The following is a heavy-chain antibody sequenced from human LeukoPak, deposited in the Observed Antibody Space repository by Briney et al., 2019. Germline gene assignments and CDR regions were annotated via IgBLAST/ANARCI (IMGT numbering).Heavy chain of an antibody. CDR3: ARRDAFDI. J-gene: IGHJ3*02. V-gene: IGHV4-38-2*02. CDR1: GYSISSGYY. Sequence: SETLSLTCTVSGYSISSGYYWGWIRQPPGKGLEWIGSIYYSGSTYYNPSLKSRVTISVDTSKNQFSLKLSSVTAADTAVYYCARRDAFDIWGQGTMVTVSS. CDR2: IYYSGST.